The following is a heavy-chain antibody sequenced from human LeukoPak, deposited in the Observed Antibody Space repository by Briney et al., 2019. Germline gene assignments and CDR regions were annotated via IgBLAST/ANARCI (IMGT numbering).Heavy chain of an antibody. V-gene: IGHV3-20*04. J-gene: IGHJ3*02. CDR1: GFPFDDYG. CDR3: ARDGLGAFDI. CDR2: INWNGGST. D-gene: IGHD3-10*01. Sequence: PGGSLRLSCAASGFPFDDYGMTWVRQAPGKGLEWVSGINWNGGSTGYADSVKGRFTISRDNAKNSLYLQMNSLRAEDTAVYYCARDGLGAFDIWGQGTMVTVSS.